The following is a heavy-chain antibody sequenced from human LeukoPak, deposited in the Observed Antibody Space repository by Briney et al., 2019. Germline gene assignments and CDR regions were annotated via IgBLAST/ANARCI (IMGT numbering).Heavy chain of an antibody. D-gene: IGHD3-10*01. Sequence: SETLSLTCTVSGGSITNYYWSWIRQSAGKGLEWIGRIYSTGIITYNPSLKSRVTMSVDTSKNQLSLRLISVTAADAAVYYCTRDSGTSGEVKFDPWGQGSLVTVSS. V-gene: IGHV4-4*07. CDR2: IYSTGII. J-gene: IGHJ5*02. CDR1: GGSITNYY. CDR3: TRDSGTSGEVKFDP.